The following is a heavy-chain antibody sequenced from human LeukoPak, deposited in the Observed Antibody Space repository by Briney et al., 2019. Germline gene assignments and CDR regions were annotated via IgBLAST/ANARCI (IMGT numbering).Heavy chain of an antibody. Sequence: GGSLRLSCAASGFTFSSYAMSWVRQAPGKGLEWVSAISGSGGSTYYADSVKGRFTISRDNSKNTLYLQTNSLRAEDTAVYYCAKDKRGYCSGGSCYGLGDYFDYWGQGTLVTVSS. D-gene: IGHD2-15*01. V-gene: IGHV3-23*01. J-gene: IGHJ4*02. CDR3: AKDKRGYCSGGSCYGLGDYFDY. CDR2: ISGSGGST. CDR1: GFTFSSYA.